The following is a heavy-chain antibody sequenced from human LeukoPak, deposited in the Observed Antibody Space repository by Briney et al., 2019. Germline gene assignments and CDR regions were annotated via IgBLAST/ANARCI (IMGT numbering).Heavy chain of an antibody. D-gene: IGHD3-10*01. V-gene: IGHV1-2*02. CDR1: GYTFTGYY. Sequence: GASVKVSCKASGYTFTGYYMHWVRQAPGQGLEWMGWINPNSGGTNYAQKFQGRVTMTRDTSISTVYMELSRLRSDDTAVYYCARVLLWFGTVSPYGMDVWGQGTTVTVSS. CDR2: INPNSGGT. J-gene: IGHJ6*02. CDR3: ARVLLWFGTVSPYGMDV.